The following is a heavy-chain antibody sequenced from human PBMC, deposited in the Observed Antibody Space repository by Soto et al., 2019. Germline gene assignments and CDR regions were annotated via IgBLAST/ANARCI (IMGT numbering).Heavy chain of an antibody. CDR1: GGSFSGYY. J-gene: IGHJ4*02. CDR3: ARPGYSSGWYGD. D-gene: IGHD6-19*01. Sequence: SETLSLTCAVYGGSFSGYYWSWIRQPPGKGLEWIGEINHSGSTNYNPSLKSRVTISVDTSKNQFSLKLSSVTAADTAVYYCARPGYSSGWYGDWGQGTLVTVSS. CDR2: INHSGST. V-gene: IGHV4-34*01.